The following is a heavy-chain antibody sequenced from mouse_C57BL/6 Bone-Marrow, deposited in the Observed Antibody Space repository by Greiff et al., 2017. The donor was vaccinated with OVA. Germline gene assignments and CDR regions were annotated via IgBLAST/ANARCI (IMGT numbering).Heavy chain of an antibody. J-gene: IGHJ1*03. CDR1: GYTFTDYY. CDR3: ARTSTMVTTGWYFDV. D-gene: IGHD2-2*01. Sequence: VQLQQSGPELVKPGASVKISCKASGYTFTDYYMNWVKQSHGKSLEWIGDINPNNGGTSYNQKFKGKATLTVDKSSSTAYMELRSLTSEDSAVYYCARTSTMVTTGWYFDVWGTGTTVTVSS. V-gene: IGHV1-26*01. CDR2: INPNNGGT.